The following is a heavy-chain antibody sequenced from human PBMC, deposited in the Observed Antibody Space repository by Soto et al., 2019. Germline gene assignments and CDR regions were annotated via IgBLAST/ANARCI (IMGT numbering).Heavy chain of an antibody. D-gene: IGHD6-25*01. V-gene: IGHV4-34*01. J-gene: IGHJ6*02. Sequence: QVQLQKWGAGVLKPSETLSLTCAVYDGSFSGYYWSWIRQPPGKGLEWIGEINHSGFTNYNPSPKTRVTISIITSKSQFSLVVISVTAADTAVYCDARGTSGCSYYFAMDVWGQGTTVTVSS. CDR3: ARGTSGCSYYFAMDV. CDR2: INHSGFT. CDR1: DGSFSGYY.